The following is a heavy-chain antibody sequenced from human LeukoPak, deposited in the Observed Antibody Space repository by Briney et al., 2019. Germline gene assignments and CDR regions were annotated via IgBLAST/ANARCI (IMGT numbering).Heavy chain of an antibody. Sequence: KTGGSLRRSCAASGFTFSSYGMSWVRQAPGKGLEWVSAISGSGGNTYYADPVKGRFSISRDNSKNTLYLQMNSLRAEDTAVYFCAKDSATYGRFDYWGQGSLVTVSS. CDR3: AKDSATYGRFDY. CDR1: GFTFSSYG. CDR2: ISGSGGNT. V-gene: IGHV3-23*01. D-gene: IGHD3-10*01. J-gene: IGHJ4*02.